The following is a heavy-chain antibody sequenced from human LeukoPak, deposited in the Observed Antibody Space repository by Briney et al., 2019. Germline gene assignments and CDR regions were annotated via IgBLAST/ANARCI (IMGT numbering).Heavy chain of an antibody. CDR1: GFTFSNYG. CDR2: ISNDGSNR. CDR3: AKDLSRAHYYGMDV. V-gene: IGHV3-30*18. J-gene: IGHJ6*02. Sequence: GGSLRLSCEASGFTFSNYGLHWVRQAPGKGLEWVAVISNDGSNRYYTGSVKGRFTISRDNSKNTLYLQMSSLRAEDTAVYYCAKDLSRAHYYGMDVWGQGTTVTVSS.